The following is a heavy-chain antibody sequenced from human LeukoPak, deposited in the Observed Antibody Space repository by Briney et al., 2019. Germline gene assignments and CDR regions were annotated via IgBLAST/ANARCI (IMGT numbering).Heavy chain of an antibody. V-gene: IGHV3-66*01. CDR2: IYSGGST. J-gene: IGHJ4*02. CDR3: AAWAYRGNFDY. D-gene: IGHD1-26*01. Sequence: GGSLRLSCAASGFTFSSNYMSWVRQAPGKGLEWVSVIYSGGSTYYEDSVKGRFTISRDNPKNTLYLQMDNQRAEDTAVYYCAAWAYRGNFDYWGQGTLVTVSS. CDR1: GFTFSSNY.